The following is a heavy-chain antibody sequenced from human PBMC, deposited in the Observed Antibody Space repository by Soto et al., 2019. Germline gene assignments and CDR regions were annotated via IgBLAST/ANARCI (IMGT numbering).Heavy chain of an antibody. Sequence: GGSLRLSCAASGFTFSSYSMNWVRQAPGKGLEWVSYISSSSSTIYYADSVKGRFTISRDNAKNSLYLQMNSLRAEDTAVYYCARPASPVSYWFDPWGQGTLVTVSS. CDR1: GFTFSSYS. D-gene: IGHD2-15*01. CDR3: ARPASPVSYWFDP. CDR2: ISSSSSTI. J-gene: IGHJ5*02. V-gene: IGHV3-48*01.